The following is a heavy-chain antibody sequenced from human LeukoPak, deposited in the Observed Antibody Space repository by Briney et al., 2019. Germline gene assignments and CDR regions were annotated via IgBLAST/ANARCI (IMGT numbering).Heavy chain of an antibody. CDR1: DDSINGNIYY. CDR2: VPFSGST. J-gene: IGHJ4*02. Sequence: PSETLSLTCSVSDDSINGNIYYWSWIRQPPGKGLEWIGYVPFSGSTDYNPSLKSRLTISIDKSKSQFSLKLSSVTAADTAIYYCARGSQTPDAGYWGPGTLVTVSP. V-gene: IGHV4-61*05. D-gene: IGHD3-10*01. CDR3: ARGSQTPDAGY.